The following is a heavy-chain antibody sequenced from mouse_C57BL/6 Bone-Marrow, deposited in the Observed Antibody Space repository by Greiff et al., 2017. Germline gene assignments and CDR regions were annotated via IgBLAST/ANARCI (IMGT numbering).Heavy chain of an antibody. J-gene: IGHJ4*01. CDR2: IHPNSGST. CDR1: GYTFTSYW. CDR3: ARRGLITTVVASYYYAIDY. V-gene: IGHV1-64*01. D-gene: IGHD1-1*01. Sequence: QVQLQQPGAELVKPGASVKLSCKASGYTFTSYWMHWVKQRPGQGLEWIGMIHPNSGSTNYNEKFKSKATLTVDTSSSTAYMQLSSLTSEDSTVYDCARRGLITTVVASYYYAIDYWGQGTSVTVSS.